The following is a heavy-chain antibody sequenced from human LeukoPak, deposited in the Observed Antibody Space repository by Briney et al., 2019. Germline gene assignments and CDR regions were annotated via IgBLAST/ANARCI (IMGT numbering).Heavy chain of an antibody. J-gene: IGHJ4*02. CDR3: AREYYSGNYYVFDY. D-gene: IGHD1-26*01. CDR2: ISSNGGST. V-gene: IGHV3-64*04. CDR1: GFTFSSYA. Sequence: GGSLRLSCSASGFTFSSYAMHWVRQAPGEGLEYVSAISSNGGSTYYADSVKGRFTISRDNSKNTVYLQMNSLRVEDTAVYFCAREYYSGNYYVFDYWGQGTLVTVSS.